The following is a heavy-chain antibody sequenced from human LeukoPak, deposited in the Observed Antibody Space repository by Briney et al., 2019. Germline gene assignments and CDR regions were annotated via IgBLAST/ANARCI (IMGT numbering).Heavy chain of an antibody. V-gene: IGHV4-61*02. CDR2: IYTSGST. CDR1: GASISSGSYY. Sequence: SETLSLTCTVSGASISSGSYYWSWIRQPAGKGLEWIGRIYTSGSTSYDPSLKSRVTISVDTSKNQFSLKLSSVTAADTAVYYCARDLLVSSDYYDSSGCDYWGQGTLVTVSS. J-gene: IGHJ4*02. D-gene: IGHD3-22*01. CDR3: ARDLLVSSDYYDSSGCDY.